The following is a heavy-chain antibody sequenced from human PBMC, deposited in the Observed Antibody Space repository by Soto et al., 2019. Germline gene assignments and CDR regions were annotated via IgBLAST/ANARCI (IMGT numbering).Heavy chain of an antibody. CDR3: ARSLEGTTVTNWFDP. Sequence: QVQLVQSGAEVMKPGSSVKVSCKASADTFNSYSLSWLRQAPGQRLEWMGGITPVFGTADYAQSFEDRLTITADDSTNTVYMELSSLRSDDTAVYYCARSLEGTTVTNWFDPWGQGALVTVAS. J-gene: IGHJ5*02. V-gene: IGHV1-69*01. D-gene: IGHD4-17*01. CDR1: ADTFNSYS. CDR2: ITPVFGTA.